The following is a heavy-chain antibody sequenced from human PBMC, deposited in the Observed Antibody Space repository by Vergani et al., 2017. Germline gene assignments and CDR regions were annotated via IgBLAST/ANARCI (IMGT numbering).Heavy chain of an antibody. V-gene: IGHV1-2*04. CDR3: ARSVPRTGTTSKLYCYMDV. CDR2: INPNSGGT. J-gene: IGHJ6*03. Sequence: QVQLVQSGAEVKKPGASVKVSCKASGYTFTGYYMHWVRQAPGQGLEWMGWINPNSGGTNYAQKFQGWVTMTRDTSISTAYMELSRLRSDDTAVYYCARSVPRTGTTSKLYCYMDVWGKGTTVTVSS. D-gene: IGHD1-1*01. CDR1: GYTFTGYY.